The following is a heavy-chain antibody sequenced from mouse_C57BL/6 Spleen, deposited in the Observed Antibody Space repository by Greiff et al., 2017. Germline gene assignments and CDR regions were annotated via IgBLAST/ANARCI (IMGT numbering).Heavy chain of an antibody. CDR2: INPSSGYT. V-gene: IGHV1-4*01. J-gene: IGHJ2*01. CDR3: ASIVARNWDY. Sequence: VQVVESGAELARPGASVKMSCKASGYTFTSYTMHWVKQRPGQGLEWIGYINPSSGYTKYNQKFKDKATLTADKSSSTAYMQLSSLTSEDSAVYYCASIVARNWDYRGQGTTLTVSS. D-gene: IGHD1-1*01. CDR1: GYTFTSYT.